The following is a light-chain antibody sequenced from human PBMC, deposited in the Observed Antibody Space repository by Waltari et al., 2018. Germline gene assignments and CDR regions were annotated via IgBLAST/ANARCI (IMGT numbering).Light chain of an antibody. CDR3: LSYTTRISFV. Sequence: QPALTQPASVSGSPGQSITISCTGSSNVIGNSNHVCWYQPHPGKPPRLIISEVTERPSGVSDRFSGSKSGNTASLTISGLQAEDEADYHCLSYTTRISFVFGGGTKLSVL. CDR1: SNVIGNSNH. CDR2: EVT. V-gene: IGLV2-23*02. J-gene: IGLJ2*01.